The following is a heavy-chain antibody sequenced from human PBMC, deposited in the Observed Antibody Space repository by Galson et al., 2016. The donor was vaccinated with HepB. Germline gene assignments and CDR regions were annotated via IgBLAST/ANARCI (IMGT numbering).Heavy chain of an antibody. Sequence: LRLSCAASGFTVSNNYMNWVRQAPGKGLEWVSTIYSAGDTYYADSAKGRFLISRDNSTNTMYLQMNSLKAEDTAVYYCAREGESGTSHHYYYGMEVWGQGTTVTVSS. CDR2: IYSAGDT. J-gene: IGHJ6*02. V-gene: IGHV3-53*01. D-gene: IGHD3-10*01. CDR1: GFTVSNNY. CDR3: AREGESGTSHHYYYGMEV.